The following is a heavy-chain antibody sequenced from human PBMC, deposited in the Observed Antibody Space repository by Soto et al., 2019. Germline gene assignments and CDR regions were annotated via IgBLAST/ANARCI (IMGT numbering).Heavy chain of an antibody. CDR1: GGTFSSYA. V-gene: IGHV1-69*12. Sequence: QVQLVQSGAEVKKPGSSVKVSCKASGGTFSSYAISWVRQAPGQGLEWMGGIIPIFGTANYAQKFQGRVTTTADESTSTGYMELSSLRSEDTAVYYCASSGVSGSYPFDYWGQGTLVTVSS. CDR3: ASSGVSGSYPFDY. CDR2: IIPIFGTA. D-gene: IGHD1-26*01. J-gene: IGHJ4*02.